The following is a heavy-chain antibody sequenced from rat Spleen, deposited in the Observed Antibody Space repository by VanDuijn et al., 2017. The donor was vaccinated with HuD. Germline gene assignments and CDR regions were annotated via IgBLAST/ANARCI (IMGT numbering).Heavy chain of an antibody. V-gene: IGHV5-7*01. CDR1: GFPFSDHY. Sequence: EVHLVESGGGLVQPGRSLKLSCAASGFPFSDHYMAWVRQAPRKGLEWVATISYDGSNTYYRDSVKGRFTISRDNTKSTLSLQVDSLRSEDTATYYCAREAGIPFHYFDYWGRGVMVTVSS. CDR2: ISYDGSNT. D-gene: IGHD1-4*01. CDR3: AREAGIPFHYFDY. J-gene: IGHJ2*01.